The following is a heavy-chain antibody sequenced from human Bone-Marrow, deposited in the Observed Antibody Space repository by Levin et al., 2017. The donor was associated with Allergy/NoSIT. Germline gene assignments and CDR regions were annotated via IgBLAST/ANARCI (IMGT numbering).Heavy chain of an antibody. CDR3: AKTPEDSDGYYGMDV. CDR1: GFTFNIHA. CDR2: IWYDGTKM. D-gene: IGHD2-15*01. V-gene: IGHV3-33*06. J-gene: IGHJ6*01. Sequence: PGGSLRLSCAASGFTFNIHAMHWVRQAPGKGLEWLAIIWYDGTKMYYADSVKGRFTISRDNSKNTVYLQMDSLRAEDTAVYYCAKTPEDSDGYYGMDVWGQGTTVTVSS.